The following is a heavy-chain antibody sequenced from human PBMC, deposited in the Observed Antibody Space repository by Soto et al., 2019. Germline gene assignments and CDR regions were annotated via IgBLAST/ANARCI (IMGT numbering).Heavy chain of an antibody. V-gene: IGHV3-30*18. D-gene: IGHD3-3*01. J-gene: IGHJ6*02. CDR1: GFTFSSYG. CDR3: AKDPLYYDFWCGYYRPLGYYYGMDV. CDR2: ISYDGSNK. Sequence: PGGSLRLSCAASGFTFSSYGMHWVRQAPGKGLEWVAVISYDGSNKYYADSVKGRFTISRDNSKNTLYLQMNSLRAEDTAVYYCAKDPLYYDFWCGYYRPLGYYYGMDVWGHGTTVTVSS.